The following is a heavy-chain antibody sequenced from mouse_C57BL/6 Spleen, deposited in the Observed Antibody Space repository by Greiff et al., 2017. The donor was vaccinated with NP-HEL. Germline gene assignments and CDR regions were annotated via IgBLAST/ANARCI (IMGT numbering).Heavy chain of an antibody. CDR3: ARKGSTMISMDY. D-gene: IGHD2-4*01. V-gene: IGHV2-2*01. J-gene: IGHJ4*01. CDR2: IGSGGST. Sequence: QVQLQQSGPGLVQPSPSLSITCTVSGFSLTSYGVHWVRQSPGKGLEWLGVIGSGGSTDYNAAFISRLSISKDNSKSQVFFKMNSLQADDTAIYYCARKGSTMISMDYWGQGTSVTVSS. CDR1: GFSLTSYG.